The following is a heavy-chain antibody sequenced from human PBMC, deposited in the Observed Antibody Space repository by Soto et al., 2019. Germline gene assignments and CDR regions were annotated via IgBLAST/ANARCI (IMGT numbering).Heavy chain of an antibody. J-gene: IGHJ4*02. Sequence: QVHLQESGPGLVKPSETLSLTCTVSGGSFKSGSYYWSWIRQPPGKGLEWIGYVYHTGRTNYNPSLEGRVSISMDTSKNQFSLDLDSVTAADTAVYFCARDFDYIDSWGQGTLVTVSS. CDR2: VYHTGRT. D-gene: IGHD3-3*01. CDR1: GGSFKSGSYY. V-gene: IGHV4-61*01. CDR3: ARDFDYIDS.